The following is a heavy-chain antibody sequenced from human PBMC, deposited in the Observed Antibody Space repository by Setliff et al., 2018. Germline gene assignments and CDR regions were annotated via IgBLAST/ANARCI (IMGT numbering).Heavy chain of an antibody. CDR3: TRSSTSYQDRYFDY. Sequence: PGGSLSLSCTASGFTFGDYAMSWVRQAPGKGLEWVGFIRSKAYGGTTEYAASVKGRFTISRDDSKSIAYLQMNSLKTEDTAVYYCTRSSTSYQDRYFDYWGQGTLVTVSS. J-gene: IGHJ4*02. D-gene: IGHD2-2*01. V-gene: IGHV3-49*04. CDR2: IRSKAYGGTT. CDR1: GFTFGDYA.